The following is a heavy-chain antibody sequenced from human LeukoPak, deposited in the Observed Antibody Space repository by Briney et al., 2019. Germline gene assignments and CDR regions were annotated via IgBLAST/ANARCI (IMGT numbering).Heavy chain of an antibody. D-gene: IGHD1-26*01. CDR2: IWFDGSNT. CDR1: GFTFSGYA. Sequence: GGSLRLSCTPSGFTFSGYAMHWVRQAPGKGLGWVAVIWFDGSNTYYADSVKGRFTISRDNSKNTLYLQMNSLRAEDTAVYYCARGAQSGGYSGPFDIWGQGTLVTVSS. J-gene: IGHJ4*02. CDR3: ARGAQSGGYSGPFDI. V-gene: IGHV3-33*01.